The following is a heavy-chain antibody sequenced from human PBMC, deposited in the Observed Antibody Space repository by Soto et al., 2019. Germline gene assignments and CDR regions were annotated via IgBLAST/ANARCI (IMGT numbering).Heavy chain of an antibody. CDR2: IYYSGST. D-gene: IGHD3-9*01. CDR3: ARDHPYYDILTGPLYYYYGMDV. J-gene: IGHJ6*02. V-gene: IGHV4-61*01. Sequence: ETLSLTCTVSGGSVSSGSYYWSWIRQPPGKGLEWIGYIYYSGSTNYNPSLKSRVTISVDTSKNQFSLKLSSVTAADTAVYYCARDHPYYDILTGPLYYYYGMDVWGQGTTVTVSS. CDR1: GGSVSSGSYY.